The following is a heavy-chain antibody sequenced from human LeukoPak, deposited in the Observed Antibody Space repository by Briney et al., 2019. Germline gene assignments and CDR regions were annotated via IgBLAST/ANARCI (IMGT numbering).Heavy chain of an antibody. D-gene: IGHD3-9*01. Sequence: GGSLRLSCAAPGFTFSSYAMSWVRQAPGKGLEWVSAISGSGGSTYYADSVKGRFTISRDNSKNTLYLQMNSLRAEDTAVYYCAKGVSYDILTGYSRWFDPWGQGTLVTVSS. CDR1: GFTFSSYA. CDR3: AKGVSYDILTGYSRWFDP. CDR2: ISGSGGST. V-gene: IGHV3-23*01. J-gene: IGHJ5*02.